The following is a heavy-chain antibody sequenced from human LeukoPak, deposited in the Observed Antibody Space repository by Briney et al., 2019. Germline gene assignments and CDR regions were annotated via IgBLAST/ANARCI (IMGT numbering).Heavy chain of an antibody. CDR3: ARTVLSRWSLQTYFDF. CDR1: GHTFTTYG. J-gene: IGHJ4*02. V-gene: IGHV1-18*01. D-gene: IGHD4-23*01. Sequence: ASVKVSCQTSGHTFTTYGFTWVRQAPGQGLEWMGWISPHNGHTNSAQKFQGRLTMTTDTSTSTAYMELKSLRYDDTAIYCARTVLSRWSLQTYFDFWGQGTLVTVSS. CDR2: ISPHNGHT.